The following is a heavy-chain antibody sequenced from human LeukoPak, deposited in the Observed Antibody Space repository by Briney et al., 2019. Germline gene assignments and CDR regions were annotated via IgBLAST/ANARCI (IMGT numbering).Heavy chain of an antibody. CDR2: IWYDGSNK. CDR1: GFTFSSYG. V-gene: IGHV3-33*01. Sequence: GGSLRLSCAASGFTFSSYGMHWVRQAPGKGLEWVAVIWYDGSNKYYADSVKGRFTISRDNSKNTLYLQMNSLRAEDTAVYYCARGGSGWYVGGSFDYWGQGTLVTVSS. D-gene: IGHD6-19*01. J-gene: IGHJ4*02. CDR3: ARGGSGWYVGGSFDY.